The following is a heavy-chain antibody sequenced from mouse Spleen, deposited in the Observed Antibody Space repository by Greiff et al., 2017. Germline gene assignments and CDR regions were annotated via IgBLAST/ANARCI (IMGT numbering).Heavy chain of an antibody. D-gene: IGHD1-1*01. CDR2: IDPSDSYT. CDR1: GYTFTSYW. V-gene: IGHV1-69*01. Sequence: VQLQQPGAELVMPGASVKLSCKASGYTFTSYWMHWVKQRPGQGLEWIGEIDPSDSYTNYNQKSKGKATLTVDKSSSTAYMQLSSLTSEDSAVYYCARVAKGMDYWGQGTSVTVSS. CDR3: ARVAKGMDY. J-gene: IGHJ4*01.